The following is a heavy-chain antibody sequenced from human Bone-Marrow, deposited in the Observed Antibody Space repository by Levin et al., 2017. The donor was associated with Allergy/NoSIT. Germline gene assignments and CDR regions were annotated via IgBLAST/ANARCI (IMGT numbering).Heavy chain of an antibody. Sequence: GGSLRLSCAASGFTFSDYYMSWIRQAPGKGLEWVSYISSSGSTIYYADSVKGRFTISRDNAKNSLYLQMNSLRAEDTAVYYCARDRSTVTTLDYYYYYGMDVWGQGTTVTVSS. V-gene: IGHV3-11*01. CDR2: ISSSGSTI. CDR1: GFTFSDYY. J-gene: IGHJ6*02. CDR3: ARDRSTVTTLDYYYYYGMDV. D-gene: IGHD4-17*01.